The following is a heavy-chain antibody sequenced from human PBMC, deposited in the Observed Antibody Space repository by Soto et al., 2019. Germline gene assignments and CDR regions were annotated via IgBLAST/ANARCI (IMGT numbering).Heavy chain of an antibody. CDR3: ARDRPYYYDSSGYELDY. Sequence: ASVKVSCKASGYTFTSYGISWVRQAPGQGLEWLGWISAYNGNTNYAQKLQGRVTMTTDTSTSTAYMELRSLRSDDTAVYYCARDRPYYYDSSGYELDYWGQGTLVTVSS. J-gene: IGHJ4*02. CDR1: GYTFTSYG. D-gene: IGHD3-22*01. CDR2: ISAYNGNT. V-gene: IGHV1-18*01.